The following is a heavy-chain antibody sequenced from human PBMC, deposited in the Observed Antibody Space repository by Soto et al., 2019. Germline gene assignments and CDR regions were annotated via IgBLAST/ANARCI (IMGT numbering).Heavy chain of an antibody. CDR1: GFTFNNYA. Sequence: QSGGSLRLSCAASGFTFNNYAMTWVRQAPGQGLQWVSTTSGSGDEKYYVDSVKGRFTISRDNSKNTLYLQMNSLRAEDTAVYYCAKDCLHRGGWSCDVGAPDYWGQGTLVTVSS. CDR3: AKDCLHRGGWSCDVGAPDY. J-gene: IGHJ4*02. CDR2: TSGSGDEK. V-gene: IGHV3-23*01. D-gene: IGHD6-19*01.